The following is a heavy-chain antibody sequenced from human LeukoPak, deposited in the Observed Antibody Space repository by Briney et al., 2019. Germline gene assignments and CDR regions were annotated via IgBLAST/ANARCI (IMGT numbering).Heavy chain of an antibody. Sequence: SETLSLTCAVYGGSFSGYYWSWIRQPPGKGLEWIGEINHSGSTNYNPSLKSRVTISVDTSKNQFSLKLGSVTAADTAVYYCARARVGYSSSWYYRYWGQGTLVTVSS. CDR1: GGSFSGYY. D-gene: IGHD6-13*01. J-gene: IGHJ4*02. CDR2: INHSGST. V-gene: IGHV4-34*01. CDR3: ARARVGYSSSWYYRY.